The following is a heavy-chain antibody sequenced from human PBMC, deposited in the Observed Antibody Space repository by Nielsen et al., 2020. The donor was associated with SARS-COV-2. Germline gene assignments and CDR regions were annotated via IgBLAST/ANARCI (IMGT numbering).Heavy chain of an antibody. CDR2: IYYSGST. V-gene: IGHV4-39*01. Sequence: SETLSLTCTVSGRSISSSSYYWGWIRQPPGKGLEWIGSIYYSGSTYYNPSLKSRVTISVDTSKNQFSLKLSSVTAADTAVYYCARPLTVAPSWDYYGMDVWGQGTTVTVSS. D-gene: IGHD4-23*01. CDR3: ARPLTVAPSWDYYGMDV. CDR1: GRSISSSSYY. J-gene: IGHJ6*02.